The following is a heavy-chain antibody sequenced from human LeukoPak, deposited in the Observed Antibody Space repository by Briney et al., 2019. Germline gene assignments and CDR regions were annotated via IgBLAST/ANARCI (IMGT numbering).Heavy chain of an antibody. CDR2: IYTGGAT. V-gene: IGHV3-53*01. Sequence: GGSLRLSCAASGFTVSNKFMSWVRQAPGKGLEWVSVIYTGGATYYADSVKGRFTISRDNSKNTLYLQMNSLRAEDTAVCYCARGIAAAATFDYWGQGTLVTVSS. CDR1: GFTVSNKF. D-gene: IGHD6-13*01. CDR3: ARGIAAAATFDY. J-gene: IGHJ4*02.